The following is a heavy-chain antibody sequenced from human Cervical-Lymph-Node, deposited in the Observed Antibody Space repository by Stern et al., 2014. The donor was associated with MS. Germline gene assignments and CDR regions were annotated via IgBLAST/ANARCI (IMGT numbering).Heavy chain of an antibody. D-gene: IGHD3-10*01. V-gene: IGHV2-70*01. CDR2: IAWDDDK. CDR1: GFSLSDSGMC. CDR3: ARTRTSRGWFDF. Sequence: ESGPALVKPTQTLTLTCTFSGFSLSDSGMCVSWIRQPPGKALEWLAFIAWDDDKYYSTSLKTRLTISKDNSKNQVVLRMTNMDPVDTATYYCARTRTSRGWFDFWGQGTLVTVSS. J-gene: IGHJ5*01.